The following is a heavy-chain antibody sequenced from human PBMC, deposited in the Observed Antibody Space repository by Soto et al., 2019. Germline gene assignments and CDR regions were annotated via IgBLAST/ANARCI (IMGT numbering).Heavy chain of an antibody. J-gene: IGHJ4*02. Sequence: EVQLVESGGGLVQPGGSLRLSCAASGFTFSSYWMSWVRQAPGKGLEWVANIKQDGSEKYYVDSVKGRFTISRDNAKNSLYLQMNSLRAEDTAVYYCARLGLGYCSGGSCLQALYYSDYWGQGTLVTVSS. CDR3: ARLGLGYCSGGSCLQALYYSDY. D-gene: IGHD2-15*01. V-gene: IGHV3-7*01. CDR2: IKQDGSEK. CDR1: GFTFSSYW.